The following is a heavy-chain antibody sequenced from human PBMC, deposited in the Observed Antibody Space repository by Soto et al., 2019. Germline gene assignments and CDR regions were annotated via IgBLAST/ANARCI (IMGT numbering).Heavy chain of an antibody. V-gene: IGHV4-59*01. J-gene: IGHJ5*02. CDR1: GGSISSYY. CDR2: IYYSGST. Sequence: PSETLSLTCTVSGGSISSYYWSWIRQPPGKGLEWIGYIYYSGSTNYNPSLKSRVTISVDTSKNQFSLKLSSVTAADTAVYYCARADYDILNGYYHPVPNWFDPWGQGTLVTVSS. CDR3: ARADYDILNGYYHPVPNWFDP. D-gene: IGHD3-9*01.